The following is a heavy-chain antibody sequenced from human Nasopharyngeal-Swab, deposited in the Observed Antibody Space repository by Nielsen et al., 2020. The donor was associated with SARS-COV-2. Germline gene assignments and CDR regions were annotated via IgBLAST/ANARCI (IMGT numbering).Heavy chain of an antibody. V-gene: IGHV3-21*01. CDR1: GFTFSSYS. Sequence: GESLKISCAASGFTFSSYSMNWVRQAPGKGLKWVSSISSSSSYIYYADSVKGRFTISRDNAKNSLYLQMNSLRAEDTAVYYCARALRWGAFDIWGQGTMVTVSS. D-gene: IGHD4-23*01. CDR2: ISSSSSYI. CDR3: ARALRWGAFDI. J-gene: IGHJ3*02.